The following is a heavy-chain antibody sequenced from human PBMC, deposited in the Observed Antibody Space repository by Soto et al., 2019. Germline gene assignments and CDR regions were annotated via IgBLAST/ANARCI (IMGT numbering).Heavy chain of an antibody. D-gene: IGHD5-12*01. V-gene: IGHV3-33*01. CDR1: GFTFSSYG. J-gene: IGHJ2*01. CDR3: ARIGDGYNPWYFDL. CDR2: IWYDGSNQ. Sequence: QVQLVESGGGVVQPGRSLRLSCAASGFTFSSYGMHWVRQAPGKGLEWVAVIWYDGSNQYYADSVKGRFTISRDNSKNALYLQMNSLRAEDTAVYYCARIGDGYNPWYFDLWGRGTLVTVSS.